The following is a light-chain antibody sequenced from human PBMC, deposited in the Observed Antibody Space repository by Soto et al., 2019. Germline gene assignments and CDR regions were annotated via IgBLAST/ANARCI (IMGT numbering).Light chain of an antibody. CDR2: EVS. CDR3: SSYTSSSLVV. V-gene: IGLV2-14*01. J-gene: IGLJ2*01. Sequence: QPVLTQPASVSGSPGQSITISCTGTSSDVGGYNYVSWYQQHPGKAPKLMIYEVSNRPSGVSNRFSGSKSGNTASLTISGLQAEDEADYYCSSYTSSSLVVFGGGTKLTVL. CDR1: SSDVGGYNY.